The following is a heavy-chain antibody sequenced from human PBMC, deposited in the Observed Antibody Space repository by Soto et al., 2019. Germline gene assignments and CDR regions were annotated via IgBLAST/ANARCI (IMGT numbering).Heavy chain of an antibody. J-gene: IGHJ5*02. V-gene: IGHV4-4*02. D-gene: IGHD2-15*01. Sequence: QVQLQESGPGLVKPSGTLSLTCAVSSGSITSSNWWSWVRQPPGKGLEWIGEIYHSGSTNYNPSLKSRVTISVDKSKNQFSLKLSSVTAADTAVYYCARFDCSGGSCYSSVSWGQGTLVTVSS. CDR3: ARFDCSGGSCYSSVS. CDR1: SGSITSSNW. CDR2: IYHSGST.